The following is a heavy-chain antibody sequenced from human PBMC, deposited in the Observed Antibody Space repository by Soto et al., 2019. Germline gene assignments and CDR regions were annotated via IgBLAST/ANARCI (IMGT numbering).Heavy chain of an antibody. V-gene: IGHV4-4*02. CDR1: GGSISSDDW. J-gene: IGHJ5*02. CDR3: ARSDCYGVCRGKWLDP. CDR2: IYHSGTT. D-gene: IGHD2-21*02. Sequence: SETLSLTCAVSGGSISSDDWWTWVRQTPGKGLEWIGEIYHSGTTNYNPSLMSRVTIAVDKAKSQFSLRLDSVTAADTAVYYCARSDCYGVCRGKWLDPWGQGILVTVSS.